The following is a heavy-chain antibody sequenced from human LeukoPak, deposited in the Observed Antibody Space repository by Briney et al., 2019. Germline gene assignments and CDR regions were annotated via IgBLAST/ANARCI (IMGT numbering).Heavy chain of an antibody. J-gene: IGHJ4*02. Sequence: GSLRLSCAASGFTFTRYWMSWVRQAPGKGLEWVSAISGSGGSTYYADSVKGRFTISRDNSKNTLYLQMNSLRAEDTAVYYCAKAYDSSGYYNDYWGQGTLVTVSS. CDR3: AKAYDSSGYYNDY. CDR1: GFTFTRYW. V-gene: IGHV3-23*01. D-gene: IGHD3-22*01. CDR2: ISGSGGST.